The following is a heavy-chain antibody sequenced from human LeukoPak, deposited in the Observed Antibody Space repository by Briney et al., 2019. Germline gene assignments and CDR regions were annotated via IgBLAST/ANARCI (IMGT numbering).Heavy chain of an antibody. CDR2: IYHSGST. CDR3: VRGGRYSYGPPFDY. J-gene: IGHJ4*02. V-gene: IGHV4-30-2*01. D-gene: IGHD5-18*01. CDR1: GGSISSGGYS. Sequence: SSQTLSLTCAVSGGSISSGGYSWSWIRQPPGKGLEWIGYIYHSGSTYYNPSLKSRVTISVDRSKNQFSLKLSSVTAADTAVYYCVRGGRYSYGPPFDYWGQGTLVTVSS.